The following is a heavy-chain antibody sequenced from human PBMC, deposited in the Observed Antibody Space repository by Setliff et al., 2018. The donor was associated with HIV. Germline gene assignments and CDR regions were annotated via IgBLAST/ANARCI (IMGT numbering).Heavy chain of an antibody. D-gene: IGHD3-10*01. CDR2: IYYSGST. Sequence: SETLSLTCAVPGYSISSGYYWGWIRQPPGKGLEWIGNIYYSGSTYYNPSLKGRVTISLDTSKNQFSLKLSSVTAADTAVYYCARVQRVGSVEGYFDYWGQGTLVTVSS. J-gene: IGHJ4*02. CDR3: ARVQRVGSVEGYFDY. CDR1: GYSISSGYY. V-gene: IGHV4-38-2*01.